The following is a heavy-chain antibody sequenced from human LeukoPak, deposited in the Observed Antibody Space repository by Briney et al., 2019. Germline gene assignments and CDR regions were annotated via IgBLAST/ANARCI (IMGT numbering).Heavy chain of an antibody. V-gene: IGHV1-2*02. D-gene: IGHD3-10*01. Sequence: PEASVKVSCKASGYTFTGYYMHWVRQAPGQGLEWMGWINPNSGGTNYAQRFQGRVTMTRDTSISTAYMELSRLRSDDTAVYYCARERRITMVREPSRPFFDYWGQGTLVTVSS. CDR3: ARERRITMVREPSRPFFDY. J-gene: IGHJ4*02. CDR1: GYTFTGYY. CDR2: INPNSGGT.